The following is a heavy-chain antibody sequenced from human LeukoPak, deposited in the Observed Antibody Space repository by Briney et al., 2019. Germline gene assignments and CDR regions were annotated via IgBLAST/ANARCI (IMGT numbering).Heavy chain of an antibody. Sequence: ASVNVSCKASGYTFTSYAMHWVRQAPGQRLEWMGWINAGNGNTKYSQKFQGRVTITRDTSASTAYMELSSLRSEDTAVYYCARDPFSPVAMIVGVLDSWGQGTLVTVSS. D-gene: IGHD3-22*01. CDR3: ARDPFSPVAMIVGVLDS. J-gene: IGHJ4*02. CDR2: INAGNGNT. V-gene: IGHV1-3*01. CDR1: GYTFTSYA.